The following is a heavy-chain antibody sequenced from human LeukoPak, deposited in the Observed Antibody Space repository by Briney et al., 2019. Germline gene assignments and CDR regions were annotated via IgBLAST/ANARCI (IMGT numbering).Heavy chain of an antibody. CDR2: MYYSGRT. V-gene: IGHV4-59*01. CDR1: GGSMSSYY. Sequence: KPSETLSLTCTVSGGSMSSYYWSWIRQPPGKGLEWIGYMYYSGRTNYNPTLKSRVTTSVDTSKNHFSLKLSSVPAADTAVYYCARGNPDYGGTFAYWGQGTLVTVSS. J-gene: IGHJ4*02. CDR3: ARGNPDYGGTFAY. D-gene: IGHD4-23*01.